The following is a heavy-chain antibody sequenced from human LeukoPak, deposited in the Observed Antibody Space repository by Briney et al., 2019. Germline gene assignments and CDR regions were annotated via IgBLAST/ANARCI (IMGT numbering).Heavy chain of an antibody. Sequence: GGSLRLSCAASGFTFSSYGMHWVRQAPGKGLEWVAVISYDGSNKYYADSVKGRFTISRDNSKNMLYLQMNSLRAEDTAVYYCAKDTTITMVRPLFDPWGQGTLVTVSS. CDR3: AKDTTITMVRPLFDP. V-gene: IGHV3-30*18. J-gene: IGHJ5*02. CDR1: GFTFSSYG. CDR2: ISYDGSNK. D-gene: IGHD3-10*01.